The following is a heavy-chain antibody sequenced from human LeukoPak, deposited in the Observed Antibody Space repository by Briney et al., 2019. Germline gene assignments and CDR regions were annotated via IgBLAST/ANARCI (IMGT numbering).Heavy chain of an antibody. V-gene: IGHV4-4*07. CDR2: IYISGST. CDR1: GGSFRSYY. CDR3: ASETQDLYYFDN. Sequence: SETLSLTCTVSGGSFRSYYWSWIRQPAGKGLEWIGRIYISGSTNYSPSLKSRVTMSVDTSKNQFSLKLSSVTAADTAVYYCASETQDLYYFDNWGQGTLVTVSS. J-gene: IGHJ4*02.